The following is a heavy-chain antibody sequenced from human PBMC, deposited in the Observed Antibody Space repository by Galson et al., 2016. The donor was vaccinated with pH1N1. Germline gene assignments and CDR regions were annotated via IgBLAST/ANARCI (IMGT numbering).Heavy chain of an antibody. CDR3: ARDGIAAAGIRRDQSYFDY. CDR1: GDSVSSNSAA. CDR2: TYYRSKWYN. Sequence: CAISGDSVSSNSAAWNWIRQSPSRGLEWLGRTYYRSKWYNDYAVSVKSRITINPDTSKNQFSLQLNSVTPEDTAVYYCARDGIAAAGIRRDQSYFDYWGQGTLVTVSS. V-gene: IGHV6-1*01. D-gene: IGHD6-13*01. J-gene: IGHJ4*02.